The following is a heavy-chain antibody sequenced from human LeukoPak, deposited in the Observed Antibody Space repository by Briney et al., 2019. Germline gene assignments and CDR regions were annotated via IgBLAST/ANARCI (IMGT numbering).Heavy chain of an antibody. CDR2: ICYSGST. CDR1: GGSISSYY. V-gene: IGHV4-59*01. D-gene: IGHD2-2*01. Sequence: SETLSLTCTVSGGSISSYYWRWIRQPPGKGLEWIAYICYSGSTNYNPSLKSRVTISVDTSKNQFSLKLSSVTAADTAVYYCARVGYQLRSRYFDLWGRGTLVTVSS. J-gene: IGHJ2*01. CDR3: ARVGYQLRSRYFDL.